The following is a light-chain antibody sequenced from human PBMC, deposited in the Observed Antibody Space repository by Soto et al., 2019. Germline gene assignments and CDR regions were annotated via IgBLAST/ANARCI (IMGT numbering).Light chain of an antibody. CDR3: QQSYSTPST. CDR1: QSIRTY. V-gene: IGKV1-39*01. Sequence: DIQMTQSPSSRSASVGDRVTITCRASQSIRTYLNWYQQKPGKAPKVLIYAASSLESGVPSRFSGSGSGTDFTLTISSLQAEDFATYYCQQSYSTPSTFGQGTQVEIK. CDR2: AAS. J-gene: IGKJ1*01.